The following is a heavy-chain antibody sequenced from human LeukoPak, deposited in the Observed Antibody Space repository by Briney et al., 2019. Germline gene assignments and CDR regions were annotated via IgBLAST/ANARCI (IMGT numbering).Heavy chain of an antibody. Sequence: GGSLRLSCAASGFTFSSYAMSWVRQAPGKGLEWVSAISGSGGSTYYADSVKGRFTISRDNSKNTLYLQMNSLRAEDTAIYYCAKDRQDYDSGDYFDYWGQGTLVTVSS. J-gene: IGHJ4*02. D-gene: IGHD3-22*01. CDR2: ISGSGGST. CDR1: GFTFSSYA. CDR3: AKDRQDYDSGDYFDY. V-gene: IGHV3-23*01.